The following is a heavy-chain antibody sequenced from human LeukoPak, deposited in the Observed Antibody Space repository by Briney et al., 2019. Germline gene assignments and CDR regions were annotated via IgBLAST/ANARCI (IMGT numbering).Heavy chain of an antibody. CDR3: ATWRTAKTGFDY. Sequence: SETLPLTCTVSGGSISNNNYYWAWLRQPPGKGLECIGSIYYSGSPYYNPSLKSRVTISVDTSKNQFSLRLSSVTAADTAVYYCATWRTAKTGFDYWGQGTLVTVSS. D-gene: IGHD1-1*01. V-gene: IGHV4-39*01. J-gene: IGHJ4*02. CDR1: GGSISNNNYY. CDR2: IYYSGSP.